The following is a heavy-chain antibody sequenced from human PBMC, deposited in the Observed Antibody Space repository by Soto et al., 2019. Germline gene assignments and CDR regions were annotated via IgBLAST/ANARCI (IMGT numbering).Heavy chain of an antibody. D-gene: IGHD2-15*01. Sequence: GGSLRLSCAASGFTFSDYYMSWIRQAPGKGLEWVSYISSSSSYTNYADSVKGRFTISRDNAKNSLYLQMNSLRAEDTAVYYCARGEHKYCSGGSCYGYFDYWGQGTLVTVSS. CDR3: ARGEHKYCSGGSCYGYFDY. V-gene: IGHV3-11*06. CDR2: ISSSSSYT. CDR1: GFTFSDYY. J-gene: IGHJ4*02.